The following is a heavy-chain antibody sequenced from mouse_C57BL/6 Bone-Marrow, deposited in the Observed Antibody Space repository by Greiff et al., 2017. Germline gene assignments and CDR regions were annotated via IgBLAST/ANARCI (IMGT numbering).Heavy chain of an antibody. V-gene: IGHV1-76*01. J-gene: IGHJ4*01. CDR1: GYTFTDYY. CDR3: ARRGIITTVVATGAMDY. D-gene: IGHD1-1*01. CDR2: IYPGSGNT. Sequence: QVQLKESGAELVRPGASVKLSCKASGYTFTDYYINWVKQRPGQGLEWIARIYPGSGNTYYNEKFKGKATLTAEKSSSTAYMQLSSLTSEDSAVYFCARRGIITTVVATGAMDYWGQGTSVTVSS.